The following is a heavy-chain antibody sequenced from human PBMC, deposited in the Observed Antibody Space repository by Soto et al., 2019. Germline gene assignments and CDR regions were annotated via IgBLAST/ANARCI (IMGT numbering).Heavy chain of an antibody. CDR1: GGTFSSYA. V-gene: IGHV1-69*13. CDR3: ARALDTAMVSFYYYYGMDV. CDR2: IIPIFGTA. J-gene: IGHJ6*02. D-gene: IGHD5-18*01. Sequence: ASVKVSCKASGGTFSSYAISWVRQAPGQGLEWMGGIIPIFGTANYAQKFQGRVTITADESTSTVYMELSSLRSEDTAVYYCARALDTAMVSFYYYYGMDVWGQGTTVTVSS.